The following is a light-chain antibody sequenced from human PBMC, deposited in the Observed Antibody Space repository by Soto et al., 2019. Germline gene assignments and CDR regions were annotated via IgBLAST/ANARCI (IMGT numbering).Light chain of an antibody. Sequence: QSALTQPASVSGSPGQSITIACTGTNRDVGSYNLVSWYQQRPGEAPKLIISEVRNRPSGISYRFTGSKSGNTASLTISGLQAEDEADYYCQSYDSSFVMFGGGTKVTVL. CDR3: QSYDSSFVM. V-gene: IGLV2-14*01. CDR2: EVR. J-gene: IGLJ3*02. CDR1: NRDVGSYNL.